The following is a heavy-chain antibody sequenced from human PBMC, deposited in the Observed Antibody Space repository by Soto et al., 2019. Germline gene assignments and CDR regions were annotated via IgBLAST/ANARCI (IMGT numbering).Heavy chain of an antibody. V-gene: IGHV4-31*03. Sequence: SETLSLTCTVSGGSISSGGYYWSWIRQHPGKGLEWIGYIYYSGSTYYNPSLKSRVTISVDTSKNQFSLKLSSVTAADTAVYYCARVDEMATMGAFDIWGQGTMVTVSS. CDR1: GGSISSGGYY. D-gene: IGHD5-12*01. CDR3: ARVDEMATMGAFDI. J-gene: IGHJ3*02. CDR2: IYYSGST.